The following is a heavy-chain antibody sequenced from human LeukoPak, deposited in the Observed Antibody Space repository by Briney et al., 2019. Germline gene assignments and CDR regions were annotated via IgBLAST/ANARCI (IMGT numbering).Heavy chain of an antibody. Sequence: SETLSLTCTVSGGSISSYYWSWLRQPPGKGLEWVGYIYYSGSTNYNPSRKSRVNISVDTSKNQFSLKLSSVTAADTAVYYCARTWFGELLSFDYWGQGTLVTVSS. CDR1: GGSISSYY. D-gene: IGHD3-10*01. J-gene: IGHJ4*02. CDR3: ARTWFGELLSFDY. V-gene: IGHV4-59*01. CDR2: IYYSGST.